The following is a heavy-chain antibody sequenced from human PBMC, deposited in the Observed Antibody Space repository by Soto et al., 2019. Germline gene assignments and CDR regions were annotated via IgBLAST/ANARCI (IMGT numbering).Heavy chain of an antibody. CDR3: AKAYFVWSSEQPYYFDY. D-gene: IGHD3-16*01. CDR1: GFTFSNYA. J-gene: IGHJ4*02. Sequence: EVQLLDSGGGLVQRGGSQRLSCAGSGFTFSNYAMTWVRQGPGKGLERVSGISGSGGRSYYADSVKGRFTISRDNSKSTLYLQMNSLRAEDTAVYYCAKAYFVWSSEQPYYFDYWGQGTLVTVSS. V-gene: IGHV3-23*01. CDR2: ISGSGGRS.